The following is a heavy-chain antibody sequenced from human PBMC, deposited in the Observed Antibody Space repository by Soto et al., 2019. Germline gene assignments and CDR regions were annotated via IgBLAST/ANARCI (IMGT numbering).Heavy chain of an antibody. V-gene: IGHV3-9*01. CDR2: ISWNSGST. CDR1: GFTFDDYA. D-gene: IGHD2-2*01. J-gene: IGHJ6*03. CDR3: ARGYCSSTSCYYYYYMDV. Sequence: GGSLRLSCAASGFTFDDYAMHWVRPVPGKGLEWVSGISWNSGSTGYADSVKGRFTISRDNAKNSLYLQMNSLRAEDTALYYCARGYCSSTSCYYYYYMDVWGRGATVTVSS.